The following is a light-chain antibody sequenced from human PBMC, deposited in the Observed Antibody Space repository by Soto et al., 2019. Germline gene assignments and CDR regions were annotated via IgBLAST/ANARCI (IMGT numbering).Light chain of an antibody. V-gene: IGKV1-17*03. Sequence: DIQMSQSPSAMSASVGYMVGITCRASQGISNYLAWFQQKPGKVPKRLIYGASSLQGGVPSRFSGSGSGTEFTLTISSLQPEDFATYYCLQHNSYPLTFGGGTKVDI. CDR2: GAS. CDR3: LQHNSYPLT. J-gene: IGKJ4*01. CDR1: QGISNY.